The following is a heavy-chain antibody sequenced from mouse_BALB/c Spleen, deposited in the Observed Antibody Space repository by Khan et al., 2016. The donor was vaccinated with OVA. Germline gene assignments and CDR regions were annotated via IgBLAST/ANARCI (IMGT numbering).Heavy chain of an antibody. D-gene: IGHD1-1*01. CDR1: GFTFSTYG. V-gene: IGHV5-6*01. J-gene: IGHJ4*01. CDR2: ISSGGTYT. CDR3: ARHWVGVMDY. Sequence: EVELVESGGDLVKPGGSLKLSCTASGFTFSTYGMSWVRQTPDKRLEWVATISSGGTYTYYSDSVMGRFTISRDNAKNTLYLQMSSLRSEDTAMYYCARHWVGVMDYWGQGTSVTVSS.